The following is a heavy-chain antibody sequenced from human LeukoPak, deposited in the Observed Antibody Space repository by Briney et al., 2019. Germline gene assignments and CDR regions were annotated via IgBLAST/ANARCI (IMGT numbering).Heavy chain of an antibody. V-gene: IGHV1-2*02. CDR1: GYSFSGHY. Sequence: ASVKVSCKASGYSFSGHYMDWVRQAPGQGLEWMGWINPNSGDTNFAQKFQGRVTMTRDTSVSAAYMELSRLRSDDTAVYYCATNEVVGLYSYFDYWGQGTLVTVSS. D-gene: IGHD5-12*01. CDR3: ATNEVVGLYSYFDY. J-gene: IGHJ4*02. CDR2: INPNSGDT.